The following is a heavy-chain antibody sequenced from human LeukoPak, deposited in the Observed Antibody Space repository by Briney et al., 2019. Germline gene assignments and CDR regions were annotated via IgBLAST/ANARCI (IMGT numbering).Heavy chain of an antibody. V-gene: IGHV1-69*13. Sequence: SVKVSCKASGGTFSSYAISWVRQAPGQGLEWMGGIIPIFGTANYAQKFQGRVTITADESTSTAYMELSSLRSEDTAVYYCARGGGGYSYGYYYYFDCWGQGTLVTVSS. J-gene: IGHJ4*02. CDR2: IIPIFGTA. D-gene: IGHD5-18*01. CDR3: ARGGGGYSYGYYYYFDC. CDR1: GGTFSSYA.